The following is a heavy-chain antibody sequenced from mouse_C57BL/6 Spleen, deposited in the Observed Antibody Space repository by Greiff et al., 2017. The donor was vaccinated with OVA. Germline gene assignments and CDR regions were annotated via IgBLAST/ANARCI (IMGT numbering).Heavy chain of an antibody. Sequence: QVHVKQPGAELVKPGASVKLSCKASGYTFTSYWMQWVKQRPGQGLEWIGEIDPSDSYTNYNQKFKGKATLTVDTSSSTAYMQLSRLTSEDSAVYYCARPSITTVYWGQGTTLTVSS. CDR2: IDPSDSYT. CDR1: GYTFTSYW. J-gene: IGHJ2*01. CDR3: ARPSITTVY. V-gene: IGHV1-50*01. D-gene: IGHD1-1*01.